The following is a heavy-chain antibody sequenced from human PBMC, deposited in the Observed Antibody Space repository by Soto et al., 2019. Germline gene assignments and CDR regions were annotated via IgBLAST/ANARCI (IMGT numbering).Heavy chain of an antibody. V-gene: IGHV3-30*18. Sequence: PGGSLRLSCAASGFTFSSYGMHWVRQAPGKGLEWVAVISYDGSNKYYADSVKGRFTISRDNSKNTLYLQMNSLRAEDTAVYYCAKHRDYYDSSPYFDYWGQGTLVTVSS. CDR1: GFTFSSYG. CDR3: AKHRDYYDSSPYFDY. D-gene: IGHD3-22*01. CDR2: ISYDGSNK. J-gene: IGHJ4*02.